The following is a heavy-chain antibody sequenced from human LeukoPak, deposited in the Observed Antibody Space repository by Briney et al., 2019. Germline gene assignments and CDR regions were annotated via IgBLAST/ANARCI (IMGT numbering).Heavy chain of an antibody. CDR1: GFTFSSHA. Sequence: PGGSLRLSCSASGFTFSSHAMHWVRQAPGKGLEYVSAISANGVSTYYGDSAKGRFSISRDNSNNTMHVQMSSLRAEDTALYYCVTGWPGRGEDFQHWGQGTLVTVSS. V-gene: IGHV3-64*05. CDR2: ISANGVST. J-gene: IGHJ1*01. CDR3: VTGWPGRGEDFQH. D-gene: IGHD2-15*01.